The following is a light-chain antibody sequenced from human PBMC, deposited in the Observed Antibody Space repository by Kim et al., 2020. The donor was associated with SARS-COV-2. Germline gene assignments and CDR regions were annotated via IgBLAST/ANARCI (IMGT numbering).Light chain of an antibody. V-gene: IGLV3-1*01. Sequence: SYELTQPPSVSVSQGQTAIITCSGDKLVNKYVCWYQQKPGQSPVVLIYQDNKRPSGIPERFSGSNSGNTATLTISGTQAMDEADYYCQTWDHSASAVVFG. CDR1: KLVNKY. CDR3: QTWDHSASAVV. CDR2: QDN. J-gene: IGLJ2*01.